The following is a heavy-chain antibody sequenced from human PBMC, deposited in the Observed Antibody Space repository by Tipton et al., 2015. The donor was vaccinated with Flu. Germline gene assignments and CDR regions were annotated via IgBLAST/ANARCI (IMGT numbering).Heavy chain of an antibody. D-gene: IGHD6-13*01. CDR1: GGSFSGYF. V-gene: IGHV4-34*01. CDR3: ARRSTAGPYNWFDP. Sequence: TLSLTCAVFGGSFSGYFWSWIRQAPGKGLEWIGEINHSGSTNFNPSLKSRVTMSVDTSKNQFSLKLSSVTAADTAVYYCARRSTAGPYNWFDPWGQGILVTVSS. CDR2: INHSGST. J-gene: IGHJ5*02.